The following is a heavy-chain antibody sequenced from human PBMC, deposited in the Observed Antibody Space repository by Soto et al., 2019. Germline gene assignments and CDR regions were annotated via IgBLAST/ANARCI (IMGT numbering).Heavy chain of an antibody. Sequence: QVPLVQSGAEVKKPGSSVKVSCKASGGTFSSYAISWVRQAPGQGLEWMGGIIPIFGTANYAQKFQGRVTITADESTSTAYMELSSLRSEDTAVYYCASPASGWRGTDYYYYGMDVWGQGTTVTVSS. V-gene: IGHV1-69*01. CDR3: ASPASGWRGTDYYYYGMDV. J-gene: IGHJ6*02. CDR2: IIPIFGTA. D-gene: IGHD6-19*01. CDR1: GGTFSSYA.